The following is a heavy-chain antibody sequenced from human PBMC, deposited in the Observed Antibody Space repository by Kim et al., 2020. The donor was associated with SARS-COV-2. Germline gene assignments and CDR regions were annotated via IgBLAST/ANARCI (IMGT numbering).Heavy chain of an antibody. CDR3: ARLKRPTLVGGFDY. V-gene: IGHV7-4-1*02. D-gene: IGHD1-26*01. Sequence: AQGFTGRFVFSLDTSVSTAYLQISSLKAEDTAVYYCARLKRPTLVGGFDYWGQGTLVTVSS. J-gene: IGHJ4*02.